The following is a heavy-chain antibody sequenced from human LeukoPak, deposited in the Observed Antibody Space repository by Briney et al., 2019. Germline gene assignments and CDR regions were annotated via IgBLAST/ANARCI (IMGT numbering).Heavy chain of an antibody. J-gene: IGHJ4*02. V-gene: IGHV4-39*01. CDR1: GDSSSNSIYY. D-gene: IGHD3-10*01. Sequence: SETLSLTCTVSGDSSSNSIYYWGWIRQSPGKGLEWIGSIYYSGSTYYNPSLKSRVTISVDTSKNQFSLKLSSVTAADTAVYYCARIPTTDYYGSGSYPDYFDYWGQGTLVTVSS. CDR3: ARIPTTDYYGSGSYPDYFDY. CDR2: IYYSGST.